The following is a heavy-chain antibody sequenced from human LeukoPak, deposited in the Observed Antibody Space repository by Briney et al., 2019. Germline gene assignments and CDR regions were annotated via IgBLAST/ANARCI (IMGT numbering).Heavy chain of an antibody. Sequence: GGSLRLSCAASGFTFSNAWVSWVRQAPGKGLEWVGRIKSKTDGGTTDYAAPVKDRFTISRDDSKNTLYLQMNSLKTEDTAVYYCTNYYDFWSGYYGRGYYYGMDVWGQGTTVTVSS. CDR1: GFTFSNAW. J-gene: IGHJ6*02. V-gene: IGHV3-15*01. CDR2: IKSKTDGGTT. CDR3: TNYYDFWSGYYGRGYYYGMDV. D-gene: IGHD3-3*01.